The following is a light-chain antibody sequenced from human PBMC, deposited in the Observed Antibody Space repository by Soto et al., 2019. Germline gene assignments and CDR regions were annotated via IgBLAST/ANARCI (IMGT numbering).Light chain of an antibody. J-gene: IGLJ1*01. CDR2: EAS. V-gene: IGLV2-23*01. CDR1: SSDFGSHNL. Sequence: QSAPTQPASVSGSPGQSITISCTGTSSDFGSHNLVSWYQQYSGKAPKLMIYEASKRPSGVSDRFSGSKSGNTASLTISGLQAEDEADYYCCSYAGSTTSPYVFGTGTKVTVL. CDR3: CSYAGSTTSPYV.